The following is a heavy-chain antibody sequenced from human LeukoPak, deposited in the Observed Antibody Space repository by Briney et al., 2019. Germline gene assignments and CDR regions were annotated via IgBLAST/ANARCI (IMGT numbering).Heavy chain of an antibody. Sequence: QTGGSLRLSCAASGFTFSSYDMTWVRQAPGKGLEWVSGISGRGGSTYYADSVKGRFTISRDNSKNTLYLQMNSLRAEDTAVYYCAKDTASSWWYFDLWGRGTLVTVSS. V-gene: IGHV3-23*01. CDR1: GFTFSSYD. CDR2: ISGRGGST. J-gene: IGHJ2*01. CDR3: AKDTASSWWYFDL. D-gene: IGHD5-18*01.